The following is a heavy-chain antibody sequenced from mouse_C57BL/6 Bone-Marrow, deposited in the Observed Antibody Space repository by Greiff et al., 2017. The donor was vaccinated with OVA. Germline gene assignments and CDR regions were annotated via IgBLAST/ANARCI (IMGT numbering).Heavy chain of an antibody. CDR3: ARGNYYGSGAMDY. V-gene: IGHV3-6*01. CDR2: ISDDGSN. D-gene: IGHD1-1*01. CDR1: GYSITSGYY. Sequence: EVQLVESGPGLVKPSQSLSLTCSVTGYSITSGYYWNWIRQFPGNKLEWMGYISDDGSNNYNTSLKNRISITRDTSKNQFFLKLNSVTTEDTATYYCARGNYYGSGAMDYWGQGTSVTVSS. J-gene: IGHJ4*01.